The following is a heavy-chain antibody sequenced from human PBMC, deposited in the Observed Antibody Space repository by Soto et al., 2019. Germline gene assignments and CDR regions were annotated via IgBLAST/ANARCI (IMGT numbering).Heavy chain of an antibody. CDR3: ARKHQFSIDS. J-gene: IGHJ4*02. CDR1: GFTLSGYA. CDR2: IVNADGST. Sequence: PGGSLRLSCAASGFTLSGYAMDWVRQAPGKGLEWVSTIVNADGSTYYADSVQGHFTISRGISKSTLYLQLNSLRAEDTAIYYCARKHQFSIDSWGQGTLVTVSS. V-gene: IGHV3-23*01.